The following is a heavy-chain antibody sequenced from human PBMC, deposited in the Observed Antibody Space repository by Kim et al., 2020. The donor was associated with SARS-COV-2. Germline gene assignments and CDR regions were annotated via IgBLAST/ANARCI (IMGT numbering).Heavy chain of an antibody. CDR3: ARGGVRSRTFDY. Sequence: GVSLKISCQASGYSFTSYWIAWVRQMPGKGLEWMGTVYPGDSDNRYSPSFQGQVTISADRSITTAYLQWSSLKASDTAIYFCARGGVRSRTFDYWGQGTLVTVSS. CDR1: GYSFTSYW. D-gene: IGHD1-1*01. CDR2: VYPGDSDN. V-gene: IGHV5-51*01. J-gene: IGHJ4*02.